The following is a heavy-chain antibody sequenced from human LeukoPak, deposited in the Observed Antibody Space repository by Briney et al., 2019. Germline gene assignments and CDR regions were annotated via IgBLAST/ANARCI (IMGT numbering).Heavy chain of an antibody. D-gene: IGHD3-3*01. V-gene: IGHV3-23*01. CDR1: GFTFSSYA. CDR2: ISGSGGST. Sequence: GGSLRLSCAASGFTFSSYAMSWVRQAPGKGLEWVSAISGSGGSTYYADSVKGRFTISRDISKNTLYLQMNSLRAEDTAVYYCAKVLRFLEWLGGDYWGQGTLVTVSS. CDR3: AKVLRFLEWLGGDY. J-gene: IGHJ4*02.